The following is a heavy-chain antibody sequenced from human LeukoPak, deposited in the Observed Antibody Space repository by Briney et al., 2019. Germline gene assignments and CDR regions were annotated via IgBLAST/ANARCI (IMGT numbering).Heavy chain of an antibody. V-gene: IGHV3-33*01. CDR1: GFTFSSYG. CDR3: AGEGSLYTFDY. Sequence: GGSLRLSCAASGFTFSSYGMHWVRQAPGKGLEWVAVIWYDGGNKYYADSVKGRFTISRDNAKNSLYLQLNSLRAEDTAVYFCAGEGSLYTFDYWGQGTLVTVSS. J-gene: IGHJ4*02. CDR2: IWYDGGNK.